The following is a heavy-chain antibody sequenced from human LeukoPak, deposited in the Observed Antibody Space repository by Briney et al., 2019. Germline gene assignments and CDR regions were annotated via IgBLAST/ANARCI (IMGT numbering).Heavy chain of an antibody. CDR2: TYYRSKWYN. CDR1: GDSVSDNSAA. V-gene: IGHV6-1*01. CDR3: VRDHGFDFDY. J-gene: IGHJ4*02. Sequence: SETLSLTCAISGDSVSDNSAAWNWIRQSPSKGLEWLGRTYYRSKWYNDYAFSVRFLITINPDTSKNQFSLQLNSVTPDDTAIYYCVRDHGFDFDYWGQGTLVTVSS. D-gene: IGHD5-24*01.